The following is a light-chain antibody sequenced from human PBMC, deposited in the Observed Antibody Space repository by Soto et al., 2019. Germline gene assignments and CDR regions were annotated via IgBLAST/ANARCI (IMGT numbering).Light chain of an antibody. CDR2: GAS. CDR1: QSVSSN. CDR3: QQYNSFPLT. Sequence: EIVMTQSPATLSVSPGERATLSCRASQSVSSNLVWYQQKPGQAPRLLIYGASTRATGIPARFSGSGSGTEFTLTISSLQSEDFAVYYCQQYNSFPLTFGGGTKVEIK. V-gene: IGKV3-15*01. J-gene: IGKJ4*01.